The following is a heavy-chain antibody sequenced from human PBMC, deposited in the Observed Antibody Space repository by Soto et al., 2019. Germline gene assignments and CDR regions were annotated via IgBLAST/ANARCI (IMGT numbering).Heavy chain of an antibody. J-gene: IGHJ4*02. Sequence: QVQLQESGPGLVKPSGTLSLTCAVSGVSISSHDWWTWVRQPPGKGLEWIGESHQSGSTNYNSSLXGRVTLEGATSTNQFSLKLRSVTVADTAVYDGATRDNSRFYWGQGTLVTVSS. V-gene: IGHV4-4*02. D-gene: IGHD6-13*01. CDR2: SHQSGST. CDR1: GVSISSHDW. CDR3: ATRDNSRFY.